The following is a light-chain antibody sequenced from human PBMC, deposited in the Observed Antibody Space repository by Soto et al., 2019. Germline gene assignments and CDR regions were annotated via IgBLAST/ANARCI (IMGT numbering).Light chain of an antibody. V-gene: IGKV3-20*01. Sequence: EIVLTQSPGTLSLSPGERATLSCGASQSVTSNYLAWYQQKPGQAPRLLIFGASIRVTGIPYRFIGSGSGTHFTLTISRLEPEDFAVYYCQHYVTSLTTFGQGTKVEVK. CDR1: QSVTSNY. J-gene: IGKJ1*01. CDR2: GAS. CDR3: QHYVTSLTT.